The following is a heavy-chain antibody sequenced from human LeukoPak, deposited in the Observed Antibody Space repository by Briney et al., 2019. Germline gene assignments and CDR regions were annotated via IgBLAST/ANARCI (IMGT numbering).Heavy chain of an antibody. CDR2: IGTAGDA. CDR1: GFTFSSYD. J-gene: IGHJ3*02. V-gene: IGHV3-13*01. D-gene: IGHD3-10*01. Sequence: GGSLRLSCAASGFTFSSYDMHWVRQATGKGLEWVSAIGTAGDAYYPGSVKGRFTTSRENAKNSLYLQMNSLRAGDTAVYYCARGHFYGSTHAFDIWGQGTMVTVSS. CDR3: ARGHFYGSTHAFDI.